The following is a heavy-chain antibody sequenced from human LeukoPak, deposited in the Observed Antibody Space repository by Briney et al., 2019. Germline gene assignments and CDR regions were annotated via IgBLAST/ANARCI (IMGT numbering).Heavy chain of an antibody. Sequence: GGSLRLSCAASGFTFSSYDMHWVRQATGKGLEWVSAIGTAGDTYYPGSVKGRFTISRENAKNSLCLQMNSLRAGDTAVYYCARGTRLGVVDYWGPGTLVTVSS. V-gene: IGHV3-13*01. D-gene: IGHD3-16*01. J-gene: IGHJ4*02. CDR3: ARGTRLGVVDY. CDR2: IGTAGDT. CDR1: GFTFSSYD.